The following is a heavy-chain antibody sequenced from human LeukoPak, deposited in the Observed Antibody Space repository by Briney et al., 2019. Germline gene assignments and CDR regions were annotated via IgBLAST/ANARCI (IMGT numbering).Heavy chain of an antibody. V-gene: IGHV1-8*01. CDR2: MNPNSGNT. Sequence: ASVKVSCKASGYTFTSYDINWVRQATGQGLEWMGWMNPNSGNTGYAQKFQGRVTMTRNTSISTAYMELSSLRSEDTAVYYCARRGTGRNYYCGMDVWGQGTTVTVSS. D-gene: IGHD3/OR15-3a*01. CDR1: GYTFTSYD. CDR3: ARRGTGRNYYCGMDV. J-gene: IGHJ6*02.